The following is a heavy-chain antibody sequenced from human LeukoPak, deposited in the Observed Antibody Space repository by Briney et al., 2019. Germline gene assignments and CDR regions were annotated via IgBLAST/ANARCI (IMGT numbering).Heavy chain of an antibody. CDR2: INTDGSGT. J-gene: IGHJ4*02. Sequence: GGSLRLSCAGSGFTLSSYWMHWVRQVPGKGLVWVSRINTDGSGTNYADSVKGRFTISRDNDKNLVHLQMNSLRAEDTAVYYCARGGGMRSWYDFDYWGQGTLVTVSS. CDR1: GFTLSSYW. D-gene: IGHD6-13*01. V-gene: IGHV3-74*01. CDR3: ARGGGMRSWYDFDY.